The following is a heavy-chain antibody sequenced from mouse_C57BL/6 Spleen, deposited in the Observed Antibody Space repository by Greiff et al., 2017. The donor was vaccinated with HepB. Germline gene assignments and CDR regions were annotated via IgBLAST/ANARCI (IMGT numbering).Heavy chain of an antibody. CDR3: ARQRTVYFDY. Sequence: EVMLVESGGGLVKPGGSLKLSCAASGFTFSSYTMSWVRQTPEKRLEWVATISGGGGNTYYPDSVKGRFTISRDNAKNTLYLQMSSLRSEDTALYYCARQRTVYFDYWGQGTTLTVSS. CDR2: ISGGGGNT. D-gene: IGHD4-1*01. V-gene: IGHV5-9*01. CDR1: GFTFSSYT. J-gene: IGHJ2*01.